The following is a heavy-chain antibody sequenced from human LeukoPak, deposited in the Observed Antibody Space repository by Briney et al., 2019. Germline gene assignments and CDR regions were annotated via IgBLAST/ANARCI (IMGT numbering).Heavy chain of an antibody. Sequence: SLRLSCTFSGLSFSDSAVTWVRQAAGKGLEWIGCTRSKVYGGTTEYAASVKGRITISRDESKSIAYLQMDSLTTEDTAVYFCARGERDFDHWGQGTLVTVSS. CDR2: TRSKVYGGTT. V-gene: IGHV3-49*04. D-gene: IGHD3-16*01. CDR1: GLSFSDSA. J-gene: IGHJ4*02. CDR3: ARGERDFDH.